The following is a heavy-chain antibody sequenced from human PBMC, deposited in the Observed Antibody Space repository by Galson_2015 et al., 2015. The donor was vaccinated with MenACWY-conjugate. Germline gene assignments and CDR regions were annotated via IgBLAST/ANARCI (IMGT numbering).Heavy chain of an antibody. V-gene: IGHV4-39*07. D-gene: IGHD6-13*01. J-gene: IGHJ4*02. CDR3: ARGAHRQQLVRSLWNYFDY. CDR1: GGSISSSSYY. Sequence: SETLSLTCTVSGGSISSSSYYWGWIRQPPGKGLEWIGSIYYSGSTYYNPSLKSRVTISVDTSKNQFSLKLSSVTAADTAVYYCARGAHRQQLVRSLWNYFDYWGQGTLVTVSS. CDR2: IYYSGST.